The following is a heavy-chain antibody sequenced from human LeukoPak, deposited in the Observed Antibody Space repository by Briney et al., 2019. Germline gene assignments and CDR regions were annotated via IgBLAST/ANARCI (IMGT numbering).Heavy chain of an antibody. J-gene: IGHJ4*02. Sequence: GGSLRLSCAASGFTVSSNYMSWVRQAPGKGLEWVSVIYSGGSTYYADSVKGRFTISRDNSKITLYLQMNSLRAEDTAVYYCAREVRDSSLSRRLDYWGQGTLVTVSS. CDR2: IYSGGST. V-gene: IGHV3-53*01. CDR1: GFTVSSNY. D-gene: IGHD5-18*01. CDR3: AREVRDSSLSRRLDY.